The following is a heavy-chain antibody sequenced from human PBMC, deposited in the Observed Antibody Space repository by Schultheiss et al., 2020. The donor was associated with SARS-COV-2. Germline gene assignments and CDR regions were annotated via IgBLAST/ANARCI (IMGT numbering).Heavy chain of an antibody. Sequence: SGPTLVKPTQTVTLTCTFSGISLNTIGVCVSWIRQPPGKALEWLALINWDDDKYYSTSLKTRLTISKDTSKNQVVLTMTNMDPVDTATYYCARMLWGSWYFDLWGRGTLVTVSS. CDR1: GISLNTIGVC. V-gene: IGHV2-70*01. CDR3: ARMLWGSWYFDL. D-gene: IGHD7-27*01. CDR2: INWDDDK. J-gene: IGHJ2*01.